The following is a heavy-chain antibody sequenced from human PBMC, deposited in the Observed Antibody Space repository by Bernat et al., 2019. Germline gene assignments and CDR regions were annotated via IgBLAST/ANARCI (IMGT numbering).Heavy chain of an antibody. J-gene: IGHJ6*02. CDR2: ISAYNGNT. CDR1: GYTFTSYG. CDR3: ARDRVVGAIDYYYGMDV. Sequence: QVQLVQSGAEVKKPGASVKVSCKASGYTFTSYGISWVRQAPGQGLEWMGWISAYNGNTNYVQKLQGRVTMTTDTSTSTAYMELRSLRSDDTAVYYCARDRVVGAIDYYYGMDVWGQGTTVTVSS. D-gene: IGHD2-15*01. V-gene: IGHV1-18*04.